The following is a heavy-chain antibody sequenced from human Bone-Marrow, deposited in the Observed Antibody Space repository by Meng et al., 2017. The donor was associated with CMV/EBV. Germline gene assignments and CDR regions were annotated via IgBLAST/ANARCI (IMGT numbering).Heavy chain of an antibody. CDR1: GGSISSSSYY. Sequence: SETLSLTCTVSGGSISSSSYYWGWIRQPPGKGLEWIGSIYYSGSTYYNPSLKSRVTISVDTSKNQFSLKLSSVTAADTAVYYCARHGGYSYGYGIDFDYWGQGTLVTGYS. D-gene: IGHD5-18*01. V-gene: IGHV4-39*01. J-gene: IGHJ4*02. CDR3: ARHGGYSYGYGIDFDY. CDR2: IYYSGST.